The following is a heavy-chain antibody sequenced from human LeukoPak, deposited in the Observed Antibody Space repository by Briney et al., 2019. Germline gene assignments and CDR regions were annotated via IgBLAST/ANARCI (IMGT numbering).Heavy chain of an antibody. CDR1: GYSFTSYW. J-gene: IGHJ4*02. D-gene: IGHD2-15*01. CDR2: IDPSDSYT. CDR3: ARRLQRHFDY. Sequence: PGESLKISCKGSGYSFTSYWIRWVRQMPGKGLEWMGRIDPSDSYTNYSPSFQGHVTISVDKSISTAYLQWSSLKASDTAMYYCARRLQRHFDYWGQGTLVTVSS. V-gene: IGHV5-10-1*01.